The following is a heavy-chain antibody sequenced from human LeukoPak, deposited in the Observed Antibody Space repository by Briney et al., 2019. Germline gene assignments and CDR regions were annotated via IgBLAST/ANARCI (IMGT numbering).Heavy chain of an antibody. D-gene: IGHD5-12*01. CDR2: IYSGGST. Sequence: PGGSLRLSCAASGFTVSSNYMSWVRQAPGKGLEWVSVIYSGGSTYYADSVKGRFTISRDNSKNTPYLQMNSLRAEDTAVYYCARDEDNIVATRLLAIWGQGTMVTVSS. V-gene: IGHV3-66*01. CDR3: ARDEDNIVATRLLAI. CDR1: GFTVSSNY. J-gene: IGHJ3*02.